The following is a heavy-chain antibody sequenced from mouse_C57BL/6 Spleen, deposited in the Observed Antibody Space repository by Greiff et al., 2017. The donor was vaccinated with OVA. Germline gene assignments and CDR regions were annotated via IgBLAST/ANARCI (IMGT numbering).Heavy chain of an antibody. CDR1: GYTFTSYW. V-gene: IGHV1-69*01. CDR3: ARAPHDGSSPYDFEY. CDR2: IDPSDSYT. Sequence: QVQLQQPGAELVMPGASVKLSCKASGYTFTSYWMHWVKQRPGQGLEWIGEIDPSDSYTNYNQKFKGKSTLTVDKSSSTAYMQLSSLTSEDSAVYYCARAPHDGSSPYDFEYWGKGTTLTVSS. D-gene: IGHD1-1*01. J-gene: IGHJ2*01.